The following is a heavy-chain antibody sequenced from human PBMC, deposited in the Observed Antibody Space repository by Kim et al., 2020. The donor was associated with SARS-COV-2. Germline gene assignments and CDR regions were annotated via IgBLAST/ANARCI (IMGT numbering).Heavy chain of an antibody. Sequence: SRVTISVDTSKNQFSLKLSSVTAADTAVYYCARKERSEWLVRYYYYGMDVWGQGTTVTVSS. J-gene: IGHJ6*02. V-gene: IGHV4-39*01. CDR3: ARKERSEWLVRYYYYGMDV. D-gene: IGHD6-19*01.